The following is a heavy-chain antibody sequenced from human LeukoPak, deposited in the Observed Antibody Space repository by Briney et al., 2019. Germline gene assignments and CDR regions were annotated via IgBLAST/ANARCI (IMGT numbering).Heavy chain of an antibody. Sequence: GGSLRLSCAASGFTFSSYAMHWVRQAPGKGLEWVAVISYDGSNKYYADSVKGRFTISRDNSKNTLYLQMNSLRAEDTAVYYCAKWPEKSHYFDYWGQGTLVTVSS. J-gene: IGHJ4*02. CDR2: ISYDGSNK. V-gene: IGHV3-30-3*02. CDR3: AKWPEKSHYFDY. CDR1: GFTFSSYA.